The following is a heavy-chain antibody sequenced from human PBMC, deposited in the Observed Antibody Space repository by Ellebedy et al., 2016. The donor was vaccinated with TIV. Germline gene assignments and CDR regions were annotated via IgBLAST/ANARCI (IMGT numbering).Heavy chain of an antibody. CDR1: GFTFDDYA. V-gene: IGHV3-9*01. Sequence: SLKISXAASGFTFDDYAMHWVRQAPGRGLEWVSGISWNSGSIGYADSVKGRFTISRDNAKNSLYLQMNSLRAEDTAVYYCARDLTVTTGINWFDPWGQGTLVTVSS. J-gene: IGHJ5*02. D-gene: IGHD4-17*01. CDR3: ARDLTVTTGINWFDP. CDR2: ISWNSGSI.